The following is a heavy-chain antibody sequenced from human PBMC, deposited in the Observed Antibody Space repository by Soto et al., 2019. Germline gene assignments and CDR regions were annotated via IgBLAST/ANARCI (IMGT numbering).Heavy chain of an antibody. J-gene: IGHJ4*02. CDR1: GYTFTSYA. D-gene: IGHD5-12*01. CDR3: ARDKWVYSGYDSGFFDY. V-gene: IGHV1-3*01. Sequence: QVPLVQSGAEVKKPGASVKVSCKASGYTFTSYAMHWVRQAPGQRLEWMGWINAGNGNTKYSQKFQGRVTITRDTSTSTAYMELSSLRSEDTAVYYCARDKWVYSGYDSGFFDYWGQGTLVTVSS. CDR2: INAGNGNT.